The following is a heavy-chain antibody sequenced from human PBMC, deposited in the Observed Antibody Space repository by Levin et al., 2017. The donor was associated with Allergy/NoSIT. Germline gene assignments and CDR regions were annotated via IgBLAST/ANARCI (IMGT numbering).Heavy chain of an antibody. D-gene: IGHD6-19*01. CDR2: ISSSSSYT. CDR1: GFTFSDYY. J-gene: IGHJ5*02. V-gene: IGHV3-11*05. Sequence: GGSLRLSCAASGFTFSDYYMSWIRQAPGKGLEWVSYISSSSSYTNYADSVKGRFTISRDNAKNSLYLQMNSLRDEDTAVYYCARVTAVAGTWWFDPWGQGTLVTVSS. CDR3: ARVTAVAGTWWFDP.